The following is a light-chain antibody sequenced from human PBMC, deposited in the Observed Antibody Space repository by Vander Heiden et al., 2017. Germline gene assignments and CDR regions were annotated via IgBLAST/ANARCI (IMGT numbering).Light chain of an antibody. J-gene: IGKJ4*01. CDR3: QQSYSTRLT. CDR2: PAS. V-gene: IGKV1-39*01. CDR1: QSISSY. Sequence: DIQMTQTPSSLSASVGDRVTITCRASQSISSYLKWYQRKPSKALKLLILPASNLQSGVPSRFSGSGSGTDFTLTISSLQPEDFATYYCQQSYSTRLTFGGGTKVEIK.